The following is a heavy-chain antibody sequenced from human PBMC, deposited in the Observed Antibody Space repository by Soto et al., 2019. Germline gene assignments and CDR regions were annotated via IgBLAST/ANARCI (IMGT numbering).Heavy chain of an antibody. Sequence: QVQLVQSGAEVKKPGASVKVSCKASGYTFTSYYMHWVRQAPGQGLEWMGIINPSGGSTSYAQKFQCRVTMTRDTYTSTVYMELSSLRSEDTAVYYCASDWTYSVSYYGLFDYWGQGTLVTVSS. CDR3: ASDWTYSVSYYGLFDY. V-gene: IGHV1-46*03. D-gene: IGHD1-26*01. CDR2: INPSGGST. CDR1: GYTFTSYY. J-gene: IGHJ4*02.